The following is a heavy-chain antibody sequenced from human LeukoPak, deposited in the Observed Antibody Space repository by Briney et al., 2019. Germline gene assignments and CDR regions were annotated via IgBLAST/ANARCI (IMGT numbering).Heavy chain of an antibody. J-gene: IGHJ4*02. V-gene: IGHV4-59*01. CDR2: IYYTGAT. CDR3: ARAGYSYGTGYYFDY. D-gene: IGHD5-18*01. CDR1: GGSISSYY. Sequence: PSETLSLTCTVSGGSISSYYWSWIRLPPGKGPAGIGYIYYTGATYYNPSLKSRVTISLDTSKNQFSLKLSSVTAADAAVYYCARAGYSYGTGYYFDYWGQGALVTVSS.